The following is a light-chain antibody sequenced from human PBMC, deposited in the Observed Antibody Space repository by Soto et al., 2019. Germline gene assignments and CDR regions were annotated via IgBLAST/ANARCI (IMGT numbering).Light chain of an antibody. CDR2: GAS. CDR1: QSVTSTY. Sequence: EIVLTQSPGTLSLSPGERATLSCRASQSVTSTYLAWYQQKAGQAPRLLIYGASSRATGVPDRFSGNGSGTDFTLTITRLEPEDFAVYYCQQYGSSPTWTFGQGTKVEIK. CDR3: QQYGSSPTWT. J-gene: IGKJ1*01. V-gene: IGKV3-20*01.